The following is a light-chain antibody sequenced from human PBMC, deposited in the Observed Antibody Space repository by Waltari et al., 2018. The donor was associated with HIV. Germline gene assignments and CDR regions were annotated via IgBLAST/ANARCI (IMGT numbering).Light chain of an antibody. CDR2: WAS. Sequence: DIVLTQSPDSLAVSMGERATIQCKAHQRVLYNSKRMNYLSWYQQRPGQPPKLLIYWASTRESGVPDRFSGSASGTDFTLTISGLQAEDVAVYYCHQYYTTPWAFGQGTKVEIK. V-gene: IGKV4-1*01. J-gene: IGKJ1*01. CDR1: QRVLYNSKRMNY. CDR3: HQYYTTPWA.